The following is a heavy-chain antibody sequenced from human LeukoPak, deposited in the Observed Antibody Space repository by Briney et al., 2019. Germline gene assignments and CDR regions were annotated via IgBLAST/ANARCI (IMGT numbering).Heavy chain of an antibody. J-gene: IGHJ4*02. Sequence: ASVKVSCKASGYTFTGYYMHWVRQAPGQGLEWMGWINPNSGGTNYAQKFQGRVTMTRDTPISTAYMELSRLRSDDTAVYYCARAMSIAARLQTILDYWGQGTLVTVSS. CDR3: ARAMSIAARLQTILDY. D-gene: IGHD6-6*01. CDR2: INPNSGGT. CDR1: GYTFTGYY. V-gene: IGHV1-2*02.